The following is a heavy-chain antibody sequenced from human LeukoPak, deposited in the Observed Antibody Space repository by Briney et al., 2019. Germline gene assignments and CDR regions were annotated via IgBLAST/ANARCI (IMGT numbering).Heavy chain of an antibody. CDR2: IKQDGSEI. J-gene: IGHJ4*02. D-gene: IGHD4-23*01. Sequence: GGSLRLSCAASGFTFSSYWMNWVRQAPGKGLEWVANIKQDGSEINYVDSVKGRFTISRDNAKNSMLLQMNSLRAEDTAVYYCARADYGGNLFFDYWGQGALVTVSS. CDR1: GFTFSSYW. CDR3: ARADYGGNLFFDY. V-gene: IGHV3-7*04.